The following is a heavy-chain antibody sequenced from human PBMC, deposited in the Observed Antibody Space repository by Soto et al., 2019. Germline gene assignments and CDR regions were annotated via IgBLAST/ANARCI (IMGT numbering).Heavy chain of an antibody. J-gene: IGHJ4*02. V-gene: IGHV3-23*01. CDR3: AKRGGTVTALGNFNH. CDR2: ISGSADST. CDR1: GFTFSTYA. Sequence: GGSLRLSCAASGFTFSTYAMSWVRQAPGKGLQWVSGISGSADSTYYEDSVKGRFAISRDNSKNSLYLQMNSLRAEDTAVYYCAKRGGTVTALGNFNHWGQGTLVTVSS. D-gene: IGHD4-17*01.